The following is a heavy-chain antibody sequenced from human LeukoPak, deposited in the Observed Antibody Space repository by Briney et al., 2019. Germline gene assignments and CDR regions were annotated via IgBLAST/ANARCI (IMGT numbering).Heavy chain of an antibody. V-gene: IGHV3-23*01. D-gene: IGHD5-24*01. CDR1: GLTFSTSD. CDR2: IVQSGTT. CDR3: ATRPTPRDRDF. Sequence: PGGSLRLSCVASGLTFSTSDTSWVRQAPGKGPEWLSLIVQSGTTYYAESVEGRFTISRDNSQHTVFMQMNSLRAEDTAVYYCATRPTPRDRDFWGQGTLVTVSS. J-gene: IGHJ4*02.